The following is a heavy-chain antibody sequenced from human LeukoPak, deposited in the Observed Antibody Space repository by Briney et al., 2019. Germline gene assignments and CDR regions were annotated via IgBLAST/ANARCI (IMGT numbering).Heavy chain of an antibody. CDR2: IYYRSKSKWYN. CDR3: ARVNVGSAIFEPNWFDP. D-gene: IGHD3-3*01. V-gene: IGHV6-1*01. J-gene: IGHJ5*02. CDR1: GDSVSSNSAA. Sequence: SQTLSLTCAISGDSVSSNSAAWNWIRQSPSRGLEWLGRIYYRSKSKWYNDYAVSVESRITINPDTSKNQFYLQLNSVTPEDTAVYYCARVNVGSAIFEPNWFDPWGQGTLVTVSS.